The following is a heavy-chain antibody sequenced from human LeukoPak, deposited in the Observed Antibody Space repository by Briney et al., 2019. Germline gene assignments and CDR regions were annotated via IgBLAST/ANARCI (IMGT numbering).Heavy chain of an antibody. Sequence: PGGSLRLSCAASGFTFSRYAMRWVRQAPGKGLEWVSAISGSGGNKYYADSVKGRFTISRDNSKNTLYLQMNSLRAEDTAVYYCAKSMSYTVRDAFEIWGQGTKVTVSS. D-gene: IGHD3-10*01. CDR2: ISGSGGNK. CDR3: AKSMSYTVRDAFEI. V-gene: IGHV3-23*01. J-gene: IGHJ3*02. CDR1: GFTFSRYA.